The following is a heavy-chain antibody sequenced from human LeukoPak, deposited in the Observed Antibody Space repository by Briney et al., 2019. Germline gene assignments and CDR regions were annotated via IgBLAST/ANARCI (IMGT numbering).Heavy chain of an antibody. CDR2: IVGRGDVT. V-gene: IGHV3-23*01. J-gene: IGHJ4*02. CDR1: GFTFNSYT. CDR3: AKSSGDWPSPFDY. D-gene: IGHD2-21*02. Sequence: GESLRLSCTASGFTFNSYTMSWVRQAPGRGMEWISAIVGRGDVTEHVDSVKGRLSVSRDNSRNTLSLQMNSLRVEDTAVYYCAKSSGDWPSPFDYWGQGALVTVSS.